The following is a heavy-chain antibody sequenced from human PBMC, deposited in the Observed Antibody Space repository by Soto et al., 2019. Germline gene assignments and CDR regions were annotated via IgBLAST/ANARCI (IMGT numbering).Heavy chain of an antibody. V-gene: IGHV1-69*13. CDR3: ARDGRVYDFWSGYKGPHYYYYGMDV. J-gene: IGHJ6*02. CDR2: IIPSSGSP. D-gene: IGHD3-3*01. CDR1: GGSFSLSV. Sequence: SVKVSCKTSGGSFSLSVISWVRQAPGQGLEWMGGIIPSSGSPNHAQDFQGRLSISADDSTSTAYMELRSLRAEDTAVYYCARDGRVYDFWSGYKGPHYYYYGMDVWGQGTTVTVSS.